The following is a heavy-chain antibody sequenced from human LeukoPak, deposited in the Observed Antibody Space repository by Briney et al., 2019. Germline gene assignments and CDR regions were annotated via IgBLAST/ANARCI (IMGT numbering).Heavy chain of an antibody. D-gene: IGHD3-22*01. CDR3: ARKRVVKHRGAFDI. CDR1: GGSFSGYY. V-gene: IGHV4-34*01. CDR2: INHSGSP. J-gene: IGHJ3*02. Sequence: SETLSLTCAVYGGSFSGYYWSWIRQPPGKGLGWIGEINHSGSPNYNPSLKSRVTISVDTSKNQFSLKLSSVTAADTAVYCCARKRVVKHRGAFDIWGQGTMVTVSS.